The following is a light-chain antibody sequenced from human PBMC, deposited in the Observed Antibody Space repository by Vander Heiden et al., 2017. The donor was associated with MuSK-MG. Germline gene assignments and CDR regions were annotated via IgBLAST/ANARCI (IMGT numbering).Light chain of an antibody. CDR3: QQSYSTPLT. Sequence: IQITKSPSSLSASVGDRVTITCRASQSISSYLSWYQRKPGKAPKLLIYAASSLQSGVPSRFSGSGSGTDFTLTISSLQPEDFATYYCQQSYSTPLTFGRGTKVEIK. J-gene: IGKJ4*01. V-gene: IGKV1-39*01. CDR2: AAS. CDR1: QSISSY.